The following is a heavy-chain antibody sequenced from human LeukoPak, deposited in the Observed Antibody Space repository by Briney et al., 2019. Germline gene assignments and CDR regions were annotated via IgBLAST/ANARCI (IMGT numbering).Heavy chain of an antibody. Sequence: GGSLRLSCAASGFTFDDYTMHWVRHAPGKTLEWVSLITGDGDNTYYADSVKGRFTISRDSSKNSLFLQMNSLRPEDTALYYCANTRGTYYIDYFDFWGQGTLVTVSS. CDR3: ANTRGTYYIDYFDF. V-gene: IGHV3-43*02. CDR1: GFTFDDYT. D-gene: IGHD3-16*01. J-gene: IGHJ4*02. CDR2: ITGDGDNT.